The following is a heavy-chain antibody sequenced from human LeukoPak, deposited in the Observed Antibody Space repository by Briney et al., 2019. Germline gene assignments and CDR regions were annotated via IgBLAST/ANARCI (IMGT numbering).Heavy chain of an antibody. D-gene: IGHD2-15*01. CDR3: ARDRWWAREDPYYMDV. CDR2: ISSSSSTI. J-gene: IGHJ6*03. V-gene: IGHV3-48*04. CDR1: GFTFSSYS. Sequence: PRGSLRLSCAASGFTFSSYSMNWVRQAPGKGLEWVSYISSSSSTIYYADSVKGRFTISRDNAKNSLYLQMNSLRAEDTAVYYCARDRWWAREDPYYMDVWGKGTTVTVSS.